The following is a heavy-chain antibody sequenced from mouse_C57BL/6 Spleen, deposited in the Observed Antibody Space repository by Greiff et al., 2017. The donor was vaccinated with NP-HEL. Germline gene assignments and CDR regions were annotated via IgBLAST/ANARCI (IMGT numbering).Heavy chain of an antibody. J-gene: IGHJ1*03. D-gene: IGHD1-1*01. CDR1: GFTFTDYY. CDR3: ARYMLLEGYFDV. Sequence: EVQGVESGGGLVQPGGSLSLSCAASGFTFTDYYMSWVRQPPGKALEWLGFIRNKANGYTTEYSASVKGRFTISRDNSQSILYLQMNALRAEDSATYYCARYMLLEGYFDVWGTGTTVTVSS. CDR2: IRNKANGYTT. V-gene: IGHV7-3*01.